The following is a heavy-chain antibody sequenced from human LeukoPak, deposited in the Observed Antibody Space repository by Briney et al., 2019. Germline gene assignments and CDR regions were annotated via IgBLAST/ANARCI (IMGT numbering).Heavy chain of an antibody. CDR1: GFSFSSYI. V-gene: IGHV3-23*01. CDR3: AKDGGTIFGVVGYYFDY. D-gene: IGHD3-3*01. Sequence: GGSLRLSCAASGFSFSSYIMSWVRQAPGKGLEWVSFISDSGGSTYYADSVKGRFTSSRDNSKNTLYLQMNSLRAEDTAVYYCAKDGGTIFGVVGYYFDYWGQGTLVTVSS. CDR2: ISDSGGST. J-gene: IGHJ4*02.